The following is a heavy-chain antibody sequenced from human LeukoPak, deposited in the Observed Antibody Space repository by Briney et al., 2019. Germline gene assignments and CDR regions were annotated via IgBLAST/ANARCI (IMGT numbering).Heavy chain of an antibody. CDR3: ARDGVVEMATMGGVDY. CDR1: GYTFTGYY. CDR2: INPNSGGT. V-gene: IGHV1-2*02. J-gene: IGHJ4*02. Sequence: ASVKVSCEASGYTFTGYYMHWVRQAPGQGLEWMGWINPNSGGTNYAQKFQGRVTMTRDTSISTAYMELSRLRSDDTAVYYCARDGVVEMATMGGVDYWGQGTLVTVSS. D-gene: IGHD5-24*01.